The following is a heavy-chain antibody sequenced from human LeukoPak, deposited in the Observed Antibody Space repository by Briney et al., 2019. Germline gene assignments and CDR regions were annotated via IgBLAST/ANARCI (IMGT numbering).Heavy chain of an antibody. CDR1: GVTFSSYA. V-gene: IGHV1-69*13. D-gene: IGHD3-16*01. CDR3: ARDGGGSVDY. J-gene: IGHJ4*02. CDR2: VIPMFKTP. Sequence: GSSVKVSCKASGVTFSSYAMSWVRQAAGQELEWMGGVIPMFKTPKYVQKFQDRLTITADESTRTAYMELNSLRSDDTAVYYCARDGGGSVDYWGQGNLITVSS.